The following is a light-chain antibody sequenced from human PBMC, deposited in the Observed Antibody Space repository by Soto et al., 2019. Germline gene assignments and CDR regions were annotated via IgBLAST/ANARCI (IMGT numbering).Light chain of an antibody. J-gene: IGLJ2*01. CDR3: CSFAGSDTLI. V-gene: IGLV2-11*01. CDR2: DVS. Sequence: QSALTQPRSVSGSPGQSVTISCTGTSSDVGAYTYVSWYQQHPGKAPKVMVYDVSKRPSGVPDRFSGSKSDNTAALTISGLQAEDEADYYCCSFAGSDTLIFGGGTKLTVL. CDR1: SSDVGAYTY.